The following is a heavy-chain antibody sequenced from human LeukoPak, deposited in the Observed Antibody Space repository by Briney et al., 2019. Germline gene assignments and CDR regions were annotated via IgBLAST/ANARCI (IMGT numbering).Heavy chain of an antibody. V-gene: IGHV1-69*13. Sequence: ASVKVSCKASGGTFSSYAISWVRQAPGQGLEWMGGIIPIFGTANYAQKFQGRVTITADESTSTAYMELSSLRSEDTAVYYCARLSEDSRPSDDAFDIWGQGTMVTVSS. CDR1: GGTFSSYA. J-gene: IGHJ3*02. CDR3: ARLSEDSRPSDDAFDI. D-gene: IGHD3-22*01. CDR2: IIPIFGTA.